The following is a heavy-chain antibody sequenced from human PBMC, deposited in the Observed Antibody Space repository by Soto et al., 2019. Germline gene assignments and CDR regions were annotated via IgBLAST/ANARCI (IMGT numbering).Heavy chain of an antibody. V-gene: IGHV1-69*01. Sequence: QVQLVQSGAEVKKPGSSVKVSCKASGGTFSSYAISWVRQAPGQGLEWMGGIIPIFGTANYAQKFQGRVTITADESTSTAYMELSSLRSEDTAVYYCARAEGYYDSSGYYHDAFDIWGQGTMVTVSS. CDR2: IIPIFGTA. D-gene: IGHD3-22*01. CDR1: GGTFSSYA. CDR3: ARAEGYYDSSGYYHDAFDI. J-gene: IGHJ3*02.